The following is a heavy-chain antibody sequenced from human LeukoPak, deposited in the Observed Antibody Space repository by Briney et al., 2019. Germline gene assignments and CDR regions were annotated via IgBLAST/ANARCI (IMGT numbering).Heavy chain of an antibody. CDR1: GHTFTGYY. CDR3: ARGGKAVAGPEYYYYYMDV. Sequence: GASVKVSCKASGHTFTGYYMHWVRQAPGQGLEWMGWINPNSGGTNYAQKFQGRVTMTRDTSISTAYMELSRLRSDDTAVYYCARGGKAVAGPEYYYYYMDVWGKGTTVTVSS. CDR2: INPNSGGT. J-gene: IGHJ6*03. D-gene: IGHD6-19*01. V-gene: IGHV1-2*02.